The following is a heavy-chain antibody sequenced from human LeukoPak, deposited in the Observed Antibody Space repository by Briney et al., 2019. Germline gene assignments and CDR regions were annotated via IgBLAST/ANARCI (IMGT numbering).Heavy chain of an antibody. D-gene: IGHD5-18*01. CDR1: GYTFTIYY. CDR2: INPSGGST. V-gene: IGHV1-46*01. Sequence: GASVKVSCKASGYTFTIYYMHWGRQAPGQGLEWMGVINPSGGSTSYAQKFQGRDTMTRDTSTSTAYMELSRLRSDATAVYYCARLVDTAMVLSIDIWGQGTMVTVSS. CDR3: ARLVDTAMVLSIDI. J-gene: IGHJ3*02.